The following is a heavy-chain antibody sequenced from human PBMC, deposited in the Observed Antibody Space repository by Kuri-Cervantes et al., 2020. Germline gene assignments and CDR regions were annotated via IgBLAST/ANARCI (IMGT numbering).Heavy chain of an antibody. Sequence: GSLRLSCTVSGGSVSSGSYYWSWIRQPPGKGLEWIGSIYYSGSTYYNPSLKSRVTISVDTSKNQFSLKLSSVTAADTAVYYCARAYSSSSYDWLDPWGQGTLVTVSS. CDR3: ARAYSSSSYDWLDP. D-gene: IGHD6-6*01. CDR1: GGSVSSGSYY. CDR2: IYYSGST. J-gene: IGHJ5*02. V-gene: IGHV4-39*07.